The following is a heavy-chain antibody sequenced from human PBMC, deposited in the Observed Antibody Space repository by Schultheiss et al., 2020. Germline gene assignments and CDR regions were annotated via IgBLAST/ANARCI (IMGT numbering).Heavy chain of an antibody. CDR2: IKCDGSEK. V-gene: IGHV3-7*03. Sequence: GGSLRLSCAASGFTFSSYAMSWVRQAPGKGLEWVADIKCDGSEKYYVDSVKGRLTISRDNAKNFLYLQMNSLRTEDAAVYYCARELYSSGWEAFDYWGQGTLVTVSS. CDR3: ARELYSSGWEAFDY. CDR1: GFTFSSYA. J-gene: IGHJ4*02. D-gene: IGHD6-19*01.